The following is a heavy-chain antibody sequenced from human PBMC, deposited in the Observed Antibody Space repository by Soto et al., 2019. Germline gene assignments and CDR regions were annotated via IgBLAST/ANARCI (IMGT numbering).Heavy chain of an antibody. CDR1: GFTLSNYG. CDR3: AKETPLKRRYYDTRGYYYFDY. D-gene: IGHD3-22*01. V-gene: IGHV3-30*18. J-gene: IGHJ4*02. Sequence: GGSLGLSCAASGFTLSNYGMNWVRQAPGKGLEWVAVISFDGSNEYYADSVKGRFTISRDNSKNTLYLQMNSLGTEDTAVYYCAKETPLKRRYYDTRGYYYFDYWGQGTLVTVSS. CDR2: ISFDGSNE.